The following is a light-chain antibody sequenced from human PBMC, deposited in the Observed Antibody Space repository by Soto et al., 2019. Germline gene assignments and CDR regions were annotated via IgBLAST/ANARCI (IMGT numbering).Light chain of an antibody. Sequence: EIVLMPAPATLFVTPGERVTLSCRASQDIRSSLAWYQQKPGQAPRLLIYGASIRATGVPATFSGSGSGTEFTLSISSLQSEHLGVYYCQQDSSWPLTFGGGTKVDI. V-gene: IGKV3-15*01. J-gene: IGKJ4*01. CDR1: QDIRSS. CDR3: QQDSSWPLT. CDR2: GAS.